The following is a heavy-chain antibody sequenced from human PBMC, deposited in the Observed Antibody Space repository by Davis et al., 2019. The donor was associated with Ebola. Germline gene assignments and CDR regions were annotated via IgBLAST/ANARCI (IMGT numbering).Heavy chain of an antibody. CDR2: IIPVVDTK. CDR1: GDTFSSYV. Sequence: AASVKVSCKASGDTFSSYVINWVRQAPGQGLEWMGRIIPVVDTKDYAQKFQGRVTLTADKATNTAYMELSGLRFDDTAVYYCARGKWFDPWGQGTLVSVTS. V-gene: IGHV1-69*04. CDR3: ARGKWFDP. J-gene: IGHJ5*02.